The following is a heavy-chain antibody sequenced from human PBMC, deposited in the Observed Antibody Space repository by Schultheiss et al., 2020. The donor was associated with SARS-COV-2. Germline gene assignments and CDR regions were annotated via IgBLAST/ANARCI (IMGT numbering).Heavy chain of an antibody. D-gene: IGHD3-16*01. CDR3: AGVADYGY. Sequence: GGSLRLSCAASGFTFSSYAMNWVRQAPGKGLEWVSGISWNSGSIGYADSVKGRFTISRDNAKNSLYLQMNSLRAEDTALYYCAGVADYGYWGQGTLVTVSS. V-gene: IGHV3-9*01. CDR2: ISWNSGSI. CDR1: GFTFSSYA. J-gene: IGHJ4*02.